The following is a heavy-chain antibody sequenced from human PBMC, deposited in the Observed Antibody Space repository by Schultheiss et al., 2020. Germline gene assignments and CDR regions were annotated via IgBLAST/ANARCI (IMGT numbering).Heavy chain of an antibody. V-gene: IGHV3-23*01. Sequence: GGSLRLSCAASGLSFSNYGMYWVRQTPGKGLEWVSAISGSGGSTYDADSVKGRFTISRDNSKNTLYLQMNSLRAEDTAVYYCAPSLNNYDFWSGYYYGWGQGTLVTVFS. J-gene: IGHJ4*02. CDR1: GLSFSNYG. D-gene: IGHD3-3*01. CDR2: ISGSGGST. CDR3: APSLNNYDFWSGYYYG.